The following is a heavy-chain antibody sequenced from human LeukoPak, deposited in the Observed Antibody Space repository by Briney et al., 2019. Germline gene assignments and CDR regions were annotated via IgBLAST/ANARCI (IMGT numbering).Heavy chain of an antibody. CDR3: AREDIPGRVTTILPY. D-gene: IGHD5-12*01. J-gene: IGHJ4*02. Sequence: SQTLSLTCAISGDSVSSNSAAWNWIRQSPSRGLEWLGRTYYRSKWYNDYAVSVKSRITINPDTSKNQFSLHLSSVTAADTAVYYCAREDIPGRVTTILPYWGRGTLVTVSS. CDR1: GDSVSSNSAA. V-gene: IGHV6-1*01. CDR2: TYYRSKWYN.